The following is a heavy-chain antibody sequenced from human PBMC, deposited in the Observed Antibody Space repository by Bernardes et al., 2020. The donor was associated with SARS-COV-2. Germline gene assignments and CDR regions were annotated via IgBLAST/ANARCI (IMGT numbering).Heavy chain of an antibody. D-gene: IGHD2-2*01. CDR2: INNNAST. J-gene: IGHJ5*02. CDR1: GGSFSGYY. Sequence: SETLSLTCAVYGGSFSGYYCSWIRQPPGKGLEWIGEINNNASTNYNPSLKSRVTISEDTSKNQFYLKLSSVTAADTAVYYCARDKDCSSTSCGVNWFDPWSQGTLVTVSS. V-gene: IGHV4-34*01. CDR3: ARDKDCSSTSCGVNWFDP.